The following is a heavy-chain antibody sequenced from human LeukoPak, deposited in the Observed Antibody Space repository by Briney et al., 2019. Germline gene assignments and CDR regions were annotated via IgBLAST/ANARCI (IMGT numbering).Heavy chain of an antibody. V-gene: IGHV4-34*01. CDR1: GGSFSGYY. CDR2: INHSRST. J-gene: IGHJ4*02. D-gene: IGHD4-17*01. CDR3: ARGRGTYGDHDY. Sequence: SETLSLTCAVYGGSFSGYYWSWIRQPPGKGLEWIGEINHSRSTNYNPSLKSRVTISVDTSKNQFSLKLSSVTAADTAVYYCARGRGTYGDHDYWGQGTLVTVSS.